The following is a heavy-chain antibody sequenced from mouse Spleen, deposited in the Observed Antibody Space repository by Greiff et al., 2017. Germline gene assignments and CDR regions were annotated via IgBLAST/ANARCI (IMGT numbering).Heavy chain of an antibody. Sequence: EVHLVESGGGLVQPGGSLKLSCATSGFTFSDYYMYWVRQTPEKRLEWVAYISNGGGSTYYPDTVKGRFTISRDNAKNTLYLQMSRLKSEDTAMYYCARHRDGNFDYWGQGTTLTVSS. CDR1: GFTFSDYY. CDR3: ARHRDGNFDY. D-gene: IGHD3-3*01. CDR2: ISNGGGST. V-gene: IGHV5-12*02. J-gene: IGHJ2*01.